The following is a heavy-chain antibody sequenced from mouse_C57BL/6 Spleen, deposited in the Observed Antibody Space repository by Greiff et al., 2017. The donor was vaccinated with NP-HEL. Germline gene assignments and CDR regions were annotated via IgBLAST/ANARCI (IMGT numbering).Heavy chain of an antibody. V-gene: IGHV5-17*01. CDR1: GFTFSDYG. CDR3: ATSTVVAKMDY. D-gene: IGHD1-1*01. Sequence: EVQLVESGGGLVKPGGSLKLSCAASGFTFSDYGMHWVRQAPEKGLEWVAYISSGSSTIYYADTVKGRFTISRDNAKNTLFLQMTSLRSEDTAMYYCATSTVVAKMDYWGQGTSVTVSS. CDR2: ISSGSSTI. J-gene: IGHJ4*01.